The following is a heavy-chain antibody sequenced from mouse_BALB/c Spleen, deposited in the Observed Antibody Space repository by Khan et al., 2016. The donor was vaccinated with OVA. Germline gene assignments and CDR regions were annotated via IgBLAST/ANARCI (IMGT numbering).Heavy chain of an antibody. CDR2: ISSGSNTT. J-gene: IGHJ2*01. V-gene: IGHV5-17*02. CDR1: GFTFSSFG. CDR3: ARDSYGYMGYFDY. D-gene: IGHD1-2*01. Sequence: EVELVESGGGLVQPGGSRKLSCAASGFTFSSFGMHWVRQAPEKGLEWVAYISSGSNTTYYAATLKGRFTISRDNPKNTLFLQMTSLRSEDTAMSYCARDSYGYMGYFDYWGQGTTLTVSS.